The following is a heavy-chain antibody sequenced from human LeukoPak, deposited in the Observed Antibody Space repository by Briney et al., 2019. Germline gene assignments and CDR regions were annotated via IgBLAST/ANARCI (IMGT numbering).Heavy chain of an antibody. Sequence: SETLSLTCTVSGGSVSSGGYYWSWIRQPPGKGLEWIGYIYYSGSTNYNPSLKSRVTISVDTSKNQFSLRLTSVTAADTAVYYCARGPYGGGFDYWGQGTLVTVSS. CDR1: GGSVSSGGYY. CDR2: IYYSGST. CDR3: ARGPYGGGFDY. D-gene: IGHD4-23*01. V-gene: IGHV4-61*08. J-gene: IGHJ4*02.